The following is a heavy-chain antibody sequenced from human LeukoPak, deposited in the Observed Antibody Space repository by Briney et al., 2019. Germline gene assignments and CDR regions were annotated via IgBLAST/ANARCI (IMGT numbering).Heavy chain of an antibody. D-gene: IGHD3-9*01. CDR3: ARSLYDILTGYFLYYFDY. J-gene: IGHJ4*02. CDR1: GFTVSSNY. Sequence: GGSLRLSCAASGFTVSSNYMSWVRQAPGKGLEWVSVIYSGGGTYYADAVKGRFTISRDNSKNTLYLQMNSLRAGDTAVYYCARSLYDILTGYFLYYFDYWGQGTLVTVSS. V-gene: IGHV3-66*01. CDR2: IYSGGGT.